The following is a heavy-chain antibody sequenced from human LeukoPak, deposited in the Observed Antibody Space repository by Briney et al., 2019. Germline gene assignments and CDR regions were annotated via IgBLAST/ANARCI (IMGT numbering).Heavy chain of an antibody. Sequence: PSETLSLTCTVSGGSISSGGYYWSWIRQHSGKGLEWIGYIYYSGSTYYNPSLKSRVTISVDTSKNQFSLKLSSVTAADTAVYYCARVSSLWFGEVNWFDPWGQGTLVTVSS. CDR3: ARVSSLWFGEVNWFDP. J-gene: IGHJ5*02. D-gene: IGHD3-10*01. CDR1: GGSISSGGYY. CDR2: IYYSGST. V-gene: IGHV4-31*03.